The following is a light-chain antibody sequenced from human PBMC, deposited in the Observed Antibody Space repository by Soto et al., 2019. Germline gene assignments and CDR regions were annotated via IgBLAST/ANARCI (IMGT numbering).Light chain of an antibody. CDR1: SSDIGAYNY. J-gene: IGLJ1*01. V-gene: IGLV2-14*03. CDR2: DVS. Sequence: QSVLTQPDSVNGSPGQSISISKIGTSSDIGAYNYASWYQQHPGKAPKLIIYDVSNRPSGVSNRFSGSKSGYTASLTISGLQAEDEADYYCSSYSSTITRVFGTGTKVTVL. CDR3: SSYSSTITRV.